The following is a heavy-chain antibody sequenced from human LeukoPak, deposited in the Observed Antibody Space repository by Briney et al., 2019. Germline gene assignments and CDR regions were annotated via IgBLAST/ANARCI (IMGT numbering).Heavy chain of an antibody. Sequence: GGSLRLSCAASGFTFSSYAMSWVRQAPGKGLEWVSAISGSGGSTYYADSVKGRFTISRGNSKNTLYLQMNSLRAEDTAVYYCAKCPLGEYYDILTGYYQRYYYYGMDVWGQGTTVTVSS. J-gene: IGHJ6*02. CDR1: GFTFSSYA. CDR2: ISGSGGST. CDR3: AKCPLGEYYDILTGYYQRYYYYGMDV. V-gene: IGHV3-23*01. D-gene: IGHD3-9*01.